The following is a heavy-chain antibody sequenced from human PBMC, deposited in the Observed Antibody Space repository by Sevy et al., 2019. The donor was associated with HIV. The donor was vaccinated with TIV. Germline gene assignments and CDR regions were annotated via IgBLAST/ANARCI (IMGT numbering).Heavy chain of an antibody. Sequence: GGSLRLSCNASGITFSTSVMNWVRQSPDRGLEWVSSISGDTYYTHSADPRRGRLIVSRANATNSLFLEMNSLTVEETAVYYCTRASLLGYCSTTSCYYAFDIWGPGTVVTVSS. D-gene: IGHD2-2*01. CDR3: TRASLLGYCSTTSCYYAFDI. CDR2: ISGDTYYT. J-gene: IGHJ3*02. CDR1: GITFSTSV. V-gene: IGHV3-21*01.